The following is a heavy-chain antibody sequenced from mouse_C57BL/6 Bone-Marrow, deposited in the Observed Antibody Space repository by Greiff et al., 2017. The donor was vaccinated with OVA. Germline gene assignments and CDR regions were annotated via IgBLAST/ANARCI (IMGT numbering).Heavy chain of an antibody. D-gene: IGHD1-1*01. Sequence: QVQLQQPGAELVKPGASVKLSCKASGYTFTSYWMQWVKQRPGQGLAWIGEIDPSDSYTNYNQKFKGKATLTVDTSSSTAYMQLSSLTSEDSAVYYCARGDYGPWFAYWGQGTLVTVSA. CDR1: GYTFTSYW. CDR3: ARGDYGPWFAY. V-gene: IGHV1-50*01. CDR2: IDPSDSYT. J-gene: IGHJ3*01.